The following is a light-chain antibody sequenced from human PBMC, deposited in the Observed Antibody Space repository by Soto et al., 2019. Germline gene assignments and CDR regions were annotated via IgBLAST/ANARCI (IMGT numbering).Light chain of an antibody. CDR3: QQSYSTPTWT. CDR1: QSISSW. CDR2: AAS. J-gene: IGKJ1*01. V-gene: IGKV1-39*01. Sequence: DIQLTQSPSFLSASEGDRVTITCRASQSISSWLAWYQQKPGKVXKLLIYAASSLRSGVPSRISGSGSGTDFTLTISSLQPEDFATYYCQQSYSTPTWTFGQGTKVDIK.